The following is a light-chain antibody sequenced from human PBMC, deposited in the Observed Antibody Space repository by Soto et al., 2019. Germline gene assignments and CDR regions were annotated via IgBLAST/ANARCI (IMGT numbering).Light chain of an antibody. CDR3: CSYAGSSTL. J-gene: IGLJ2*01. V-gene: IGLV2-23*01. CDR1: TSDVGSYNL. CDR2: EGS. Sequence: QSALTQPASVSGSPGQSITISCNETTSDVGSYNLVSWYQQHPGKAPKLVIYEGSKRPSGVSNRFSGSKSGNTASLTISGLQAEDEADYYCCSYAGSSTLFGGGTQLTVL.